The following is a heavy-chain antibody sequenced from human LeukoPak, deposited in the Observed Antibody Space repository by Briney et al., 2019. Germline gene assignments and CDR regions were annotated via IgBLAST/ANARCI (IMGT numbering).Heavy chain of an antibody. CDR2: IYPNSGGT. J-gene: IGHJ4*02. CDR3: ARISFYGDYLSDY. D-gene: IGHD4-17*01. V-gene: IGHV1-2*06. Sequence: ASVKVSCKASGYTFTGYYMHWVRQAPGQGLEWMGRIYPNSGGTNYAQKFQGRVTMTRDTSISTACMELSRLRSDDTAVYYCARISFYGDYLSDYWGQGTLVTASS. CDR1: GYTFTGYY.